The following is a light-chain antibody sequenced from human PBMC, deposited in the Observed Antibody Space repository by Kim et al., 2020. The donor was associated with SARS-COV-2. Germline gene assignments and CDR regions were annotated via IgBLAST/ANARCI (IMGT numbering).Light chain of an antibody. V-gene: IGLV6-57*03. J-gene: IGLJ3*02. CDR1: SGNIASNY. CDR3: QSYDGDTWM. CDR2: EDN. Sequence: NFMLSQPHSVSESPGKAVTISCTRSSGNIASNYVAWYQQRPGSAPTTVIYEDNQRPSGVPDRFSGSIDTSSNSASLTISGLRTEDEADYYCQSYDGDTWMFGGGTKLTVL.